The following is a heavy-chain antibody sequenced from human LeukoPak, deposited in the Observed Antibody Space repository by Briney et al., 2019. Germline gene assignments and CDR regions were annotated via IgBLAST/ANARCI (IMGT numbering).Heavy chain of an antibody. CDR3: ARGVPLDGYKSFDY. J-gene: IGHJ4*02. CDR1: GFTFSRYW. D-gene: IGHD5-24*01. CDR2: IYSDGTVT. V-gene: IGHV3-74*01. Sequence: GGSLRLSCAASGFTFSRYWMHWVRQAPGEGLVWVSRIYSDGTVTSYADSVEGRFTVSRDNAKNTLYLQMNSLRAEDTAVYYCARGVPLDGYKSFDYWGQGTLVTVSS.